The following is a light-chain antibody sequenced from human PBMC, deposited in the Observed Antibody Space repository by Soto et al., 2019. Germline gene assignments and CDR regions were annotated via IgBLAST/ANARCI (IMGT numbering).Light chain of an antibody. Sequence: DIQMTQSPSTLSASVGDRVTITCRASQSINNWLAWYQQKPGKAPKLLIYRASSLENGVPSRFSGRGSGTEFIFTITRLPPDAFATYYCQQFSSASTFAQGTNLEI. J-gene: IGKJ1*01. CDR3: QQFSSAST. CDR2: RAS. CDR1: QSINNW. V-gene: IGKV1-5*03.